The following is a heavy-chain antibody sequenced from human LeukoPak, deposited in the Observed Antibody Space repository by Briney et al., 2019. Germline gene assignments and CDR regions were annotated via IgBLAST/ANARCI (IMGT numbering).Heavy chain of an antibody. Sequence: SETLSLTCAVYGGSFSGYYWSWIRQPPGKGLEWIGEINHSGSTNYNPSLKSRVTMSVDTSKNQFSLKLSSVTAADTAVYYCAREEKIRGWFGNTHWGQGTLVTVSS. CDR3: AREEKIRGWFGNTH. CDR2: INHSGST. V-gene: IGHV4-34*01. CDR1: GGSFSGYY. J-gene: IGHJ4*02. D-gene: IGHD3-10*01.